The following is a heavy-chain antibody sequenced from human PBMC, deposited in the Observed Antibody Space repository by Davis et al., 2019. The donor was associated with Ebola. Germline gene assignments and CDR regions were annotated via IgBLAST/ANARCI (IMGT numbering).Heavy chain of an antibody. D-gene: IGHD1-26*01. J-gene: IGHJ4*02. CDR1: GYTFTSYA. CDR3: ARRLVGATTTYYFDY. Sequence: AASVKVSCKASGYTFTSYAMHWVRQAPGQRLEWMGWINAGNGNTKYPQKFQGRVTITRDTSASTAYMELSSLRSEDTAVYYCARRLVGATTTYYFDYWGQGTLVTVSS. V-gene: IGHV1-3*01. CDR2: INAGNGNT.